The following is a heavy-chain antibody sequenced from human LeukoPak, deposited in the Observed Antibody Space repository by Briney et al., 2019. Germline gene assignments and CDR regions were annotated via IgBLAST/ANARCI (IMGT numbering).Heavy chain of an antibody. CDR3: ARHRIWQWLVKYNWFNP. Sequence: SGTLSLTCTVSGGSISRDNWWGWVRQPPGKGLEWIGEIHHSGSTNYNPSLKSRVTISVDTSKNQFSLKLSSVTAADTAVYYCARHRIWQWLVKYNWFNPWGQGTLVTVSS. D-gene: IGHD6-19*01. J-gene: IGHJ5*02. CDR1: GGSISRDNW. CDR2: IHHSGST. V-gene: IGHV4-4*02.